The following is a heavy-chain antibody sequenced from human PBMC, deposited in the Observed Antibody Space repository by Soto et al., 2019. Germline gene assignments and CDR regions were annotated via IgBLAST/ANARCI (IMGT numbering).Heavy chain of an antibody. CDR3: ARGDRGAFEL. D-gene: IGHD3-16*01. CDR1: GFTFSYYW. CDR2: IHSDGSST. J-gene: IGHJ3*01. Sequence: EVQLVESGGGLVQPGASLRLSCAASGFTFSYYWMHWVRQAPGKGLVWVSRIHSDGSSTTYADSVKGRFTISRDNAMNTVYLQMKSLRAADTAVYYCARGDRGAFELWGQGTVVTVSS. V-gene: IGHV3-74*03.